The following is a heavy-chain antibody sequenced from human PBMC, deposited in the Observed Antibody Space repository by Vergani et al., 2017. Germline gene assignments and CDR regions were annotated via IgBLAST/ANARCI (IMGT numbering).Heavy chain of an antibody. V-gene: IGHV4-4*07. CDR1: GGSISSYY. CDR3: AREPDEYCSSPTFDI. Sequence: QVQLQESGPGLVKPSETLSLTCTVSGGSISSYYWSWIRQPAGKGLEWIGRIYTSGSTNYNPSLKSRVTMSVDTSKNQFSLKLSSVTAADTAVYYCAREPDEYCSSPTFDIWGQGTMVTVSS. J-gene: IGHJ3*02. D-gene: IGHD6-6*01. CDR2: IYTSGST.